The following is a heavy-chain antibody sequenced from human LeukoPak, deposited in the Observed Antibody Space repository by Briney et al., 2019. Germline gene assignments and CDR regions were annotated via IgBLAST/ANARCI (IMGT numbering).Heavy chain of an antibody. D-gene: IGHD2-2*01. V-gene: IGHV4-34*01. Sequence: SETLSLTCAVYGGSFSDYYWSWIRQPPGKGLEWIGEINHSGSSKYNPSIKSRVTISIDTSKNQFSLKLSSVTAADTAVYYCARQKILGYCSSTSCLNWFDPWGQGTLVTVSS. J-gene: IGHJ5*02. CDR3: ARQKILGYCSSTSCLNWFDP. CDR1: GGSFSDYY. CDR2: INHSGSS.